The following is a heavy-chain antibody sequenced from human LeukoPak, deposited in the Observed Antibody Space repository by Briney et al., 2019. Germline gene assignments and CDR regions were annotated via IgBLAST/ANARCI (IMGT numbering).Heavy chain of an antibody. Sequence: ASVKVSCKASGYTFTSYGISWVRQAPGQGLEWMGWISAYNGNTNYAQKLQGRVTMTTDTSTSTAYMELRSLRSDDTAVYYCATSVHSGYDLHNYDYWGQGTLVTVSS. CDR3: ATSVHSGYDLHNYDY. CDR1: GYTFTSYG. D-gene: IGHD5-12*01. CDR2: ISAYNGNT. J-gene: IGHJ4*02. V-gene: IGHV1-18*01.